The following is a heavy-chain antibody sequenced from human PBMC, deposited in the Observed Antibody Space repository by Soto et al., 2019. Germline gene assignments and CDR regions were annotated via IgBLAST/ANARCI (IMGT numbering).Heavy chain of an antibody. V-gene: IGHV1-3*01. CDR1: GYTFTSYA. Sequence: ASVKVSCKASGYTFTSYAMHWVRQAPGQGLEWMGWINAGNGNTKYSQKFQGRVTITRDTSASTAYMELSSLRSEDTAVYYCARDNGDYYYYYMDVWGKGTTVTVSS. D-gene: IGHD4-17*01. J-gene: IGHJ6*03. CDR2: INAGNGNT. CDR3: ARDNGDYYYYYMDV.